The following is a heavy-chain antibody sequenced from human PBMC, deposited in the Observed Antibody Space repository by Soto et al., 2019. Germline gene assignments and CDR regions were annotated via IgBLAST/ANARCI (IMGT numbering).Heavy chain of an antibody. Sequence: GGSLRLSCAASGFTFSSYAMHWVRQAPGKGLEWVAVISYDGSNKYYADSVKGRFTISRDNSKNTLYLQMNSLRAEDTAVYYCAREKGSGDISPGDYYYCGMDVWGQGTTVTVSS. D-gene: IGHD3-10*01. V-gene: IGHV3-30-3*01. J-gene: IGHJ6*02. CDR2: ISYDGSNK. CDR1: GFTFSSYA. CDR3: AREKGSGDISPGDYYYCGMDV.